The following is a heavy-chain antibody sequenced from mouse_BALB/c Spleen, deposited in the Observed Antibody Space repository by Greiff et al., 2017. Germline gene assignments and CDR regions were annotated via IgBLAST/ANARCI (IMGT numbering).Heavy chain of an antibody. CDR2: ISYSGST. Sequence: EVKLEESGPGLVKPSQSLSLTCTVTGYSITSDYAWNWIRQFPGNKLEWMGYISYSGSTSYNPSLKSRISITRDTSKNQFFLQLNSVTTEDTATYYCARSDGYGGDWGQGTLVTVSA. CDR1: GYSITSDYA. D-gene: IGHD2-2*01. CDR3: ARSDGYGGD. V-gene: IGHV3-2*02. J-gene: IGHJ3*01.